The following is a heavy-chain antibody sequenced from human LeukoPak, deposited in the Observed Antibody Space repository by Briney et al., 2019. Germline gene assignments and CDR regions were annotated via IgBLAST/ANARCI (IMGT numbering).Heavy chain of an antibody. CDR2: INHSGST. J-gene: IGHJ4*02. D-gene: IGHD6-13*01. CDR1: GGSFSGYY. V-gene: IGHV4-34*01. Sequence: SETLSLTCAVYGGSFSGYYWSWIRQPPGKGLEWIGEINHSGSTNYNPSLKSRVTIPVDKSKNQFSLKLSSVTAADTAVYYCARATRSGIAAAGTPYYFDYWGQGTLVTVSS. CDR3: ARATRSGIAAAGTPYYFDY.